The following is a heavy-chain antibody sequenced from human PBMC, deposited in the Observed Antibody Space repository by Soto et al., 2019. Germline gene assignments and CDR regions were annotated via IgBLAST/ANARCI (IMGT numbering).Heavy chain of an antibody. CDR1: GYTFTSYG. CDR2: ISAYNGNT. D-gene: IGHD3-10*01. V-gene: IGHV1-18*01. Sequence: ASVKVSCKASGYTFTSYGISWVRQAPGQGLDWMGWISAYNGNTNYAQKLQGRVTMTTDTSTSTAYMELRSLRSDDTAVYYCARGVLLWFGELLFLGNMDVWGKRTTVTVSS. CDR3: ARGVLLWFGELLFLGNMDV. J-gene: IGHJ6*03.